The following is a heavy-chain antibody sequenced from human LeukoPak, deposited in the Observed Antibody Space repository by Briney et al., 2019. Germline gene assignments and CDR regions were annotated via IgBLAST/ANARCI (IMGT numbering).Heavy chain of an antibody. V-gene: IGHV3-74*01. CDR3: ARGGSYSSSSFDY. CDR1: GFTFNNYW. Sequence: QPGGSLRLSCAASGFTFNNYWMHRVHQAPGKGLVWVSRINSDGSSTNYADSVKGRFTISRDNAKNTLYLQMNSLRAEDTAVYYCARGGSYSSSSFDYWGQGTLVTVSS. J-gene: IGHJ4*01. CDR2: INSDGSST. D-gene: IGHD6-6*01.